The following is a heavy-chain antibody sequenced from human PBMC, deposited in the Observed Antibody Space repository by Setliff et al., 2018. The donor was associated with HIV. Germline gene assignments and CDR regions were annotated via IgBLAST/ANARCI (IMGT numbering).Heavy chain of an antibody. Sequence: ASVKVSCKASGGTSNTYAINWVRQATGQGLEWLGWMVPSSAATGYAQKFQGRVTMTRNTSISTAYMELSSLRSEDTAVYYCARGGEIAAAVRVNWFDPWGQGTLVTVSS. V-gene: IGHV1-8*02. CDR2: MVPSSAAT. J-gene: IGHJ5*02. CDR3: ARGGEIAAAVRVNWFDP. D-gene: IGHD6-13*01. CDR1: GGTSNTYA.